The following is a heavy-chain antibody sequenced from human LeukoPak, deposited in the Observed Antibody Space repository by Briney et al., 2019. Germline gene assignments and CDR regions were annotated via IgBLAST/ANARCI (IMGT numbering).Heavy chain of an antibody. J-gene: IGHJ4*02. D-gene: IGHD2-2*01. V-gene: IGHV3-23*01. CDR2: ISGSGGST. Sequence: PGGSLRLSCVASGFTFSTCAMGWVRQAPGKGLGWVSAISGSGGSTFYADSVKGRSTISRDNSKNTVYLQMSGLRAEDTALYYCAKAHCSPTSCSRIDYWGQGTLVTVSS. CDR1: GFTFSTCA. CDR3: AKAHCSPTSCSRIDY.